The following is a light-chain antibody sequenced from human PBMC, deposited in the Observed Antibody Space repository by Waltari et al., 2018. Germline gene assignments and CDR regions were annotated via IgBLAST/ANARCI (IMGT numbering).Light chain of an antibody. J-gene: IGLJ1*01. CDR1: KLGDKY. CDR3: QAWDSSTVLV. Sequence: SYELTQPPSVSVSPGQTASITCPGDKLGDKYACWYQQKPGQSPVLVIYQDSKRPSGIPERFSGSNSGNTATLTISGTQAMDEADYYCQAWDSSTVLVFGTGTKVTVL. CDR2: QDS. V-gene: IGLV3-1*01.